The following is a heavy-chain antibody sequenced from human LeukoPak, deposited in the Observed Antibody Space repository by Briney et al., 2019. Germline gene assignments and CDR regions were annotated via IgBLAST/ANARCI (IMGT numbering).Heavy chain of an antibody. CDR3: TTGYGDYFTFDI. J-gene: IGHJ3*02. Sequence: GGSLRLSCAASGFTFSNAWMSWVRQAPGKGLEWVGRIKSTTDGGTADYAAPVKGRFTISRDDSTNTLYLEMNSLKTEETAVYYCTTGYGDYFTFDIWGQGTMVTVSS. CDR1: GFTFSNAW. D-gene: IGHD4-17*01. V-gene: IGHV3-15*01. CDR2: IKSTTDGGTA.